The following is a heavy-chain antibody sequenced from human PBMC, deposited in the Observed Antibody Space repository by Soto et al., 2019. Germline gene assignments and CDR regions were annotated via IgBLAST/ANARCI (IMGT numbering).Heavy chain of an antibody. Sequence: SETLSLTCAVSGASISGGGYSLNWIRQPPGKGLEWIGYIYHSGSTYYNPSLKSRVTISIDRSKNQFSLKLSSVTAADTAVYYCATAYCGGDCYGYDGFDIWGQGTMVIVSS. CDR2: IYHSGST. CDR3: ATAYCGGDCYGYDGFDI. J-gene: IGHJ3*02. V-gene: IGHV4-30-2*01. CDR1: GASISGGGYS. D-gene: IGHD2-21*02.